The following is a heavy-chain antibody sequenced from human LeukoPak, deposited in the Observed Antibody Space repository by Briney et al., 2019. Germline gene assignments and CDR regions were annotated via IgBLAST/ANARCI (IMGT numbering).Heavy chain of an antibody. V-gene: IGHV1-46*01. Sequence: ASVKVSCKVSGYTFTSYYMHWVRQAPGQGLEWMGIINPSGGSTSYAQKFQGRVTMTRDMSTSTVYMELSSLRSEDTAVYYCASGQQQRYFDLWGRGTLVTVSS. CDR2: INPSGGST. CDR3: ASGQQQRYFDL. CDR1: GYTFTSYY. J-gene: IGHJ2*01. D-gene: IGHD6-13*01.